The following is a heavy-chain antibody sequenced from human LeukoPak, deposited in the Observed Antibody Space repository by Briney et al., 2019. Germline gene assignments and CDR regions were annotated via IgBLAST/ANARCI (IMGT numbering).Heavy chain of an antibody. CDR1: GGSISSYY. D-gene: IGHD3-22*01. V-gene: IGHV4-59*08. J-gene: IGHJ5*02. CDR3: ARQGYYDSSGYYYVFDP. CDR2: IYYSGST. Sequence: PSETLSLTCTVSGGSISSYYWSWLRQPPGKGLEWIGYIYYSGSTNYNPSLKSRVTISVDTSKNQFSLKLSSVTAADTAVYYCARQGYYDSSGYYYVFDPWGQGTLVTVSS.